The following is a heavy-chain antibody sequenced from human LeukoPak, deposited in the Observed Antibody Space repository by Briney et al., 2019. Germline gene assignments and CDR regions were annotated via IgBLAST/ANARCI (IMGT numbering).Heavy chain of an antibody. J-gene: IGHJ4*02. V-gene: IGHV3-7*01. Sequence: GGSLRLSCAASGFTFSSYYMTWVRQAPGKGLEWVANIKQDGSEKYYVDSVRGRFTISRDNAKNSLYLQMNSLTAEDTAVYYCARACNKGVCYGYWGQGTLVTVSS. CDR2: IKQDGSEK. CDR3: ARACNKGVCYGY. CDR1: GFTFSSYY. D-gene: IGHD2-8*01.